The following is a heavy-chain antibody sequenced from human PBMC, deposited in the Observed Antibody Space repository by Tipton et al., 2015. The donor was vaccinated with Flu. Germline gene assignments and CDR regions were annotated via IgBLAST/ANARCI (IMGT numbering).Heavy chain of an antibody. V-gene: IGHV4-59*01. D-gene: IGHD1-7*01. J-gene: IGHJ4*02. CDR1: GGPISSYY. CDR3: ARVAHNWNYSIDY. CDR2: IYYSGST. Sequence: TLSLTCTVSGGPISSYYWSWIRQPPGKGLEWIGYIYYSGSTNYNPSLKSRVTISVDTSKNQFSLKLSSVTAADTAVYYCARVAHNWNYSIDYWGQGTLVTVSS.